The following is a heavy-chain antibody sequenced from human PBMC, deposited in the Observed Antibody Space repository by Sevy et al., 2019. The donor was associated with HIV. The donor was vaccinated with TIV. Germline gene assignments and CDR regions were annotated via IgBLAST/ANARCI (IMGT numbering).Heavy chain of an antibody. CDR2: ITRKIDGETT. J-gene: IGHJ3*01. V-gene: IGHV3-15*06. D-gene: IGHD7-27*01. CDR1: GFTFSNSF. CDR3: GTGDAYDV. Sequence: GGSLRLSCAASGFTFSNSFMSWARQAPGRGLEWVGRITRKIDGETTLYAAPVKGRLTSLRDDSRNTMYLQMDSLKIEDTAMYYCGTGDAYDVSGQGTTVTVSS.